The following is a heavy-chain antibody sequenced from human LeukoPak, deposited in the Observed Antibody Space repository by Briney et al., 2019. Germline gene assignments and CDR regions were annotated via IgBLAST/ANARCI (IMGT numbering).Heavy chain of an antibody. D-gene: IGHD2-2*01. CDR2: INPSGGST. Sequence: ASVKVSCKASGYRFTSYDMHWVRQAPGQGLEWMGVINPSGGSTSYAQRFQGRVAMTRDTSTTTVYMEVNSLTSEDTAVYFCARDGPTAAPFDYWGQGTLVTVSS. J-gene: IGHJ4*02. V-gene: IGHV1-46*01. CDR1: GYRFTSYD. CDR3: ARDGPTAAPFDY.